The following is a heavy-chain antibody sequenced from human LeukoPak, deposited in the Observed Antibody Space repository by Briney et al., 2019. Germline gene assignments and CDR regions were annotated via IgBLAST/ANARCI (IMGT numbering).Heavy chain of an antibody. CDR1: GFTFTSYA. CDR2: ISWNSGSI. V-gene: IGHV3-9*01. CDR3: AKNARGVNYYDSSGYWDY. J-gene: IGHJ4*02. D-gene: IGHD3-22*01. Sequence: PGGSLRLSCAASGFTFTSYAMSWVRQAPGKGLEWVSGISWNSGSIGYADSVKGRFTISRDNAKNSLYLQMNSLRAEDTALYYCAKNARGVNYYDSSGYWDYWGQGTLVTVSS.